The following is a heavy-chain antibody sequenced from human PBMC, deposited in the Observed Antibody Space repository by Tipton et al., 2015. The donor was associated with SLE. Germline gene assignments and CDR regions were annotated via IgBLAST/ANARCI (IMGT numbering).Heavy chain of an antibody. CDR2: ISWNGDST. J-gene: IGHJ4*02. V-gene: IGHV3-9*01. CDR3: VKDMDSFGSKSTLEY. CDR1: GFTFDDSVHDSA. Sequence: RSLRLSCAVSGFTFDDSVHDSAMHWVRQVPGKGLEWVSGISWNGDSTHYADSVKGRFIISRNNARKSLFLQMNSLRPEDTALYYCVKDMDSFGSKSTLEYWGQGTLVTVSS. D-gene: IGHD1-1*01.